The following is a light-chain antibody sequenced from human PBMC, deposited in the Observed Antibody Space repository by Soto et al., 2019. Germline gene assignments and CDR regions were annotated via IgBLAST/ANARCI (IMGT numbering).Light chain of an antibody. V-gene: IGKV3-15*01. CDR1: QSVSSN. CDR3: QQYNDWPLT. CDR2: GAS. Sequence: EVVMTQSPATLSVSPGERATLSCRASQSVSSNLAWYQQKPGQAPRLLFYGASTRATAIPARFSGSGSGAEFTLIISSLQSEDFAVYFCQQYNDWPLTFGGGTRVEI. J-gene: IGKJ4*01.